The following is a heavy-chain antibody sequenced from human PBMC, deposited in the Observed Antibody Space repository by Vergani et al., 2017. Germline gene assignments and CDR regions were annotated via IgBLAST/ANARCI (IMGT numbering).Heavy chain of an antibody. CDR3: ARDLATMIVVNAFDI. J-gene: IGHJ3*02. CDR2: INHSGST. Sequence: QVQLQQWGAGLLKPSETLSLTCAVYGGSFSGYYWSWIRQPPGKGLEWIGEINHSGSTNYNPSLKSRVTISVDTSKNQFSLKLSSVTAADTAVYYCARDLATMIVVNAFDIWGQGTMVTVSS. V-gene: IGHV4-34*01. CDR1: GGSFSGYY. D-gene: IGHD3-22*01.